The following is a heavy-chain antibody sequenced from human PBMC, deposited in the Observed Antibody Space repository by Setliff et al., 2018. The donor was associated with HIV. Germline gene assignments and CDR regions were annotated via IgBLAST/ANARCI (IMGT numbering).Heavy chain of an antibody. V-gene: IGHV4-59*08. CDR2: INHRGTT. CDR1: DGSIRSHY. Sequence: PSETLSLTCTVSDGSIRSHYWSWIRQPPGKGLEWIGEINHRGTTNYNPSLKSRLTISVDTSKNQFSLKLSSVTAADTAVYYCARLGYCSRTTCYGYYYMDVWGKGTTVTVSS. D-gene: IGHD2-2*01. J-gene: IGHJ6*03. CDR3: ARLGYCSRTTCYGYYYMDV.